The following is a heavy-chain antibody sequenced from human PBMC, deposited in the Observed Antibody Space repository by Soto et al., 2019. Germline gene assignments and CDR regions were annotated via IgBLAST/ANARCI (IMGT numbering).Heavy chain of an antibody. V-gene: IGHV5-51*01. Sequence: GESLKISCKGSGYSFTSYRIGWVRQMPGKGLEWMGIIYPGDSDTRYSPSFQGQVTISADKSISTAYLQWSSLKASDTAMYYCARRYKGYCSSTSCNWFDPWGQGTLVTVSS. CDR2: IYPGDSDT. CDR3: ARRYKGYCSSTSCNWFDP. D-gene: IGHD2-2*01. J-gene: IGHJ5*02. CDR1: GYSFTSYR.